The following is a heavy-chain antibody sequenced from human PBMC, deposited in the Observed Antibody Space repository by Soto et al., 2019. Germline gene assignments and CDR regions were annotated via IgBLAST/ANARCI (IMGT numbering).Heavy chain of an antibody. V-gene: IGHV1-69*13. CDR2: IIPLFGTP. J-gene: IGHJ4*02. CDR3: ARDRDDYGSGNYYNRIAF. D-gene: IGHD3-10*01. Sequence: ASVKVSCKASGGIFGTYAISWLRQAPGQGLEWMGGIIPLFGTPNYAQRFQGRVTITADESTSTAYMALSRLRSEDTAVYYCARDRDDYGSGNYYNRIAFWGQGTLVTVSS. CDR1: GGIFGTYA.